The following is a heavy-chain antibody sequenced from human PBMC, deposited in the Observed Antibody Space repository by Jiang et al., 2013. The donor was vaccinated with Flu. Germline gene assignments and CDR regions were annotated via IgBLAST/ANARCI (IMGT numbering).Heavy chain of an antibody. Sequence: AEVKKPGASVKVSCKASGYTFTGYYVYWVRQAPGQGLEWMGWINPDSGGTIYAQKFQGRVTMTWDTSITTAYMELSRVRPDDTAVYYCARMNYCGGDCYAGGAFDFWGQGTVVTVSS. D-gene: IGHD2-21*01. J-gene: IGHJ3*01. CDR2: INPDSGGT. CDR1: GYTFTGYY. V-gene: IGHV1-2*02. CDR3: ARMNYCGGDCYAGGAFDF.